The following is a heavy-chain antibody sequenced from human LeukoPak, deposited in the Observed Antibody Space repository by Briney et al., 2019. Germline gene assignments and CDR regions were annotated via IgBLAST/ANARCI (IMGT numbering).Heavy chain of an antibody. CDR3: ARAAPNPTRITGTRPTHAFDI. CDR2: IYYSGST. Sequence: SETLSLTCAVSGASISSSIHYWSWIRQPPGKGLEWIGYIYYSGSTNYNPSLKSRVTISVDTSKNQFSLKLSSVTAADTAVYYCARAAPNPTRITGTRPTHAFDIWGQGTMVTVSS. CDR1: GASISSSIHY. D-gene: IGHD1-7*01. V-gene: IGHV4-61*05. J-gene: IGHJ3*02.